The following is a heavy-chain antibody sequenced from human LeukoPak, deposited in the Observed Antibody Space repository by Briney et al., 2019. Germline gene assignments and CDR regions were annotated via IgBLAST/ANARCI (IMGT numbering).Heavy chain of an antibody. V-gene: IGHV3-7*01. CDR1: GFTFSSYW. Sequence: GGSLSLSCAASGFTFSSYWMSWVRQAPGKGLEWVDNIKKDGSEKYYVDSVKGRFTISRDNAKNSLYLQMNSLRAEDTAVYYCARVDSTTRRGWFDLWGQGTLVTVSS. J-gene: IGHJ5*02. CDR2: IKKDGSEK. D-gene: IGHD1-1*01. CDR3: ARVDSTTRRGWFDL.